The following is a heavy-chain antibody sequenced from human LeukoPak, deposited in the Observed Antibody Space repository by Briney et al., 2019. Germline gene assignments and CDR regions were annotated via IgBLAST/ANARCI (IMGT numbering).Heavy chain of an antibody. CDR1: GFTFSSYA. CDR3: AKDLGRKGVNTVRGGIKTPDY. V-gene: IGHV3-23*01. J-gene: IGHJ4*02. Sequence: PGGSLRLSCAASGFTFSSYAMSWVRQTPGKGLEWVSVISGSGGSTHYADSVKGRFTIFRDNSKNTLYLQMNSLRAEDTAVYYCAKDLGRKGVNTVRGGIKTPDYWGQGTLVTVSS. CDR2: ISGSGGST. D-gene: IGHD3-10*01.